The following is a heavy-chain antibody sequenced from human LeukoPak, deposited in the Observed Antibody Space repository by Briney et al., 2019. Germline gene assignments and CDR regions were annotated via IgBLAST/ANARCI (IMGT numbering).Heavy chain of an antibody. D-gene: IGHD4/OR15-4a*01. CDR2: IKQDGSEK. CDR1: GFTFSNYW. V-gene: IGHV3-7*01. CDR3: ARDDYGGTAY. Sequence: GGSLRLSCAASGFTFSNYWMSWVRQAPGKGLEWVANIKQDGSEKYYVDSVWGRFTISRDNAKNSLYLQMNSLRADDTAVYYCARDDYGGTAYWGQGTLVTVSS. J-gene: IGHJ4*02.